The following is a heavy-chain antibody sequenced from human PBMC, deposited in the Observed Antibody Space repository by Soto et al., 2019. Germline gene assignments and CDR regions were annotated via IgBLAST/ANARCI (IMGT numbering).Heavy chain of an antibody. D-gene: IGHD1-26*01. Sequence: SETLSLTCTVSGGSISSYYWSWIRQPPGKGLEWIGYIYYSGSTNYNPSLKSRVTISVDTSKNQFSLKLSSVTAADTAVYYCARDGGSYDDAFDIWGQGTMVTVS. CDR2: IYYSGST. CDR3: ARDGGSYDDAFDI. J-gene: IGHJ3*02. CDR1: GGSISSYY. V-gene: IGHV4-59*01.